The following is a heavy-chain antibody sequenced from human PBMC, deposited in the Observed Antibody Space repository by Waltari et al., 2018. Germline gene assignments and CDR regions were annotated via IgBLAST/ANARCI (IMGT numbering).Heavy chain of an antibody. CDR1: GFIFSSYS. Sequence: EVQLVESGGGLLQPGGSLRVSCASSGFIFSSYSMNWVREAPGQGLEWVSYMNSRISTRWDADAVKSRCTIYTDNAKKSLYLQMNSLRAEDTAVDYGARDERDALDIWGQGTMVTVSS. CDR3: ARDERDALDI. V-gene: IGHV3-48*01. J-gene: IGHJ3*02. CDR2: MNSRISTR.